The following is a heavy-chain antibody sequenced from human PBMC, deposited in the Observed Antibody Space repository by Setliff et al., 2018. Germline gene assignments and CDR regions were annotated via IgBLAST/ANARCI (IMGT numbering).Heavy chain of an antibody. D-gene: IGHD1-26*01. Sequence: SETLSLTCAVYGGSFSGYYWSWIRQPPGKGLEWIGSIHYSGSTYYNPSLKSRVTISIDTSKNQFSLKLSSVTAADTAVYYCARGGDSGSYFLANHDAFDIWGQGTMVTVS. CDR2: IHYSGST. CDR3: ARGGDSGSYFLANHDAFDI. CDR1: GGSFSGYY. J-gene: IGHJ3*02. V-gene: IGHV4-34*01.